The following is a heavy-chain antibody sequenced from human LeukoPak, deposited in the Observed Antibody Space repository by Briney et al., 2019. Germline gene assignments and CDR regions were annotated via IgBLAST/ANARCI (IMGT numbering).Heavy chain of an antibody. J-gene: IGHJ6*02. CDR1: GGTFSSYA. Sequence: ASVKVSCKASGGTFSSYAISWVRQAPGQGLEWMGRIIPILGIANYAQKFQGRVTITADKSTSTAYMELSSLRSEDTAVYYCARDTTPPAWGFYYYYGMDVWGQGTTVIVSS. D-gene: IGHD3-16*01. CDR2: IIPILGIA. CDR3: ARDTTPPAWGFYYYYGMDV. V-gene: IGHV1-69*04.